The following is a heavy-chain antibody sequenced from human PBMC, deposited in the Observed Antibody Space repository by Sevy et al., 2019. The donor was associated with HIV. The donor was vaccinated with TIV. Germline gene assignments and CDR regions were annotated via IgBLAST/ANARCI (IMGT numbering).Heavy chain of an antibody. CDR3: AKEWTQLSDWYGELDY. CDR2: IRISGGNT. Sequence: GGSLRLSCAASGFTFSNYAMSWVRQAPGKGLEWVSSIRISGGNTYYADSVKGRFTISRDNSKNSLYLQMNSLRAEDTAVYYCAKEWTQLSDWYGELDYWGQGSLVTVSS. V-gene: IGHV3-23*01. D-gene: IGHD6-19*01. CDR1: GFTFSNYA. J-gene: IGHJ4*02.